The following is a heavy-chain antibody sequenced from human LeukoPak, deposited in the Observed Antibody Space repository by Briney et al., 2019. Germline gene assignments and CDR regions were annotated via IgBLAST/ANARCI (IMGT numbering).Heavy chain of an antibody. Sequence: GGSLRLSCTASGFTFGDYAMSWVRQAPGKGLEWVGFIRSKAYGGTTEYAASVKGRFTISRDDSKSIAYLQMNSLKTEDTAVYYCTSSRYCSSTSCLYYYYMDVWGKGTTVTVSS. J-gene: IGHJ6*03. CDR1: GFTFGDYA. CDR2: IRSKAYGGTT. D-gene: IGHD2-2*01. V-gene: IGHV3-49*04. CDR3: TSSRYCSSTSCLYYYYMDV.